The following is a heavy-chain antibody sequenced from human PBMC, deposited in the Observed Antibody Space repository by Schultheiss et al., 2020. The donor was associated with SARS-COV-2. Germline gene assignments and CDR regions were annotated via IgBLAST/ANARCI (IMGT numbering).Heavy chain of an antibody. D-gene: IGHD3-9*01. CDR3: ARAYLDTYYDILTGYYAGGH. Sequence: SVKVSCKASGYTFTGYYMHWVRQAPGQGLEWMGWIIPILGIANYAQKFQGRVTITADESTSTAYMELSSLRSEDTAVYYCARAYLDTYYDILTGYYAGGHWGQGTLVTVSS. CDR2: IIPILGIA. CDR1: GYTFTGYY. V-gene: IGHV1-69*10. J-gene: IGHJ4*02.